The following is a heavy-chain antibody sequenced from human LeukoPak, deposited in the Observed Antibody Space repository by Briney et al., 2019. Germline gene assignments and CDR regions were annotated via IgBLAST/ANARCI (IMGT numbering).Heavy chain of an antibody. J-gene: IGHJ6*02. V-gene: IGHV1-69*04. CDR1: GGTFSSYA. CDR2: IIPILGIA. CDR3: ARDKSRTGMGV. Sequence: SVEVSCKASGGTFSSYAISWVRQAPGQGLEWMGRIIPILGIANYAQKFQGRVTITADKSTSTAYMEPSSLRSEDTAVYYCARDKSRTGMGVWGQGTTVTVSS.